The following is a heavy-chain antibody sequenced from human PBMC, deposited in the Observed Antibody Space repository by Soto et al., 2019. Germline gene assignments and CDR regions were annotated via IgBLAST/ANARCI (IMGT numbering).Heavy chain of an antibody. Sequence: QVQVVQSGAEVKKPGSSVKVSCKTSGGTFSTSAISWVRQAPGQGLEWMGGIMPIFRTADYAQRFQGRVTITADESASTAYLELRSLTSEDTAIYYCARDKDRAQLGGNYYSFMDVWGQGTTVTVTS. CDR2: IMPIFRTA. J-gene: IGHJ6*02. CDR3: ARDKDRAQLGGNYYSFMDV. CDR1: GGTFSTSA. D-gene: IGHD3-3*02. V-gene: IGHV1-69*12.